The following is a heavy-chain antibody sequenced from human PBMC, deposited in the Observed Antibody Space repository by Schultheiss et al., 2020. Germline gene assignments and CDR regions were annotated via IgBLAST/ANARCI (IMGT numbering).Heavy chain of an antibody. CDR1: GYTFTGYY. CDR3: ARGLYLAACY. J-gene: IGHJ4*02. V-gene: IGHV1-2*02. CDR2: INPNSGGT. Sequence: ASVKVSCKAPGYTFTGYYMHWVRQAPGQGLEWMGWINPNSGGTNYAQRLQGRVTMTRDTSTSTVYMELSSLRSEDTAVYYCARGLYLAACYWGQGTLVTVSS. D-gene: IGHD2-15*01.